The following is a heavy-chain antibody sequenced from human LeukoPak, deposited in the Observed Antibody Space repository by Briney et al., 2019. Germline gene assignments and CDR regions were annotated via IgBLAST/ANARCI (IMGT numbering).Heavy chain of an antibody. CDR3: ARHKLGGFHFDY. Sequence: SETLSLTCTVSGGSISSSSYYWGWIRQPPGKGLEWIGSIYYSGSTYYNPSLKSRVTISVDTSKNQLSLKLSSVTAADTAVYYCARHKLGGFHFDYWGQGTLVTVSS. J-gene: IGHJ4*02. CDR1: GGSISSSSYY. D-gene: IGHD1-26*01. CDR2: IYYSGST. V-gene: IGHV4-39*01.